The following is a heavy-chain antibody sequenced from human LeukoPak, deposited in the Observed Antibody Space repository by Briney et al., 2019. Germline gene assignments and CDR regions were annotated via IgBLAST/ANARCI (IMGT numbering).Heavy chain of an antibody. V-gene: IGHV3-53*01. Sequence: GGSLRLSCAASGFTVSSSYMSWVRQAPGKGLEWVSVIYSGGSTYYADSVKGRFTISRDNSKNTLYLQMNSLRAEDTAVYYCARPIGAYGSGSYYYWGQGTLVTVSS. CDR3: ARPIGAYGSGSYYY. CDR2: IYSGGST. CDR1: GFTVSSSY. D-gene: IGHD3-10*01. J-gene: IGHJ4*02.